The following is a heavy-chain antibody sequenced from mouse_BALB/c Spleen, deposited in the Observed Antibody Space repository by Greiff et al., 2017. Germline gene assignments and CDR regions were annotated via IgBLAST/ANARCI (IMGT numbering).Heavy chain of an antibody. J-gene: IGHJ2*01. CDR2: INPGSGGT. V-gene: IGHV1-54*01. Sequence: QVQLQQSGAELVRPGTSVKVSCKASGYAFTNYLIEWVKQRPGQGLEWIGVINPGSGGTNYNEKFKGKATLTADKSSSTAYMQLSSLTSDDSAVYFCARSNSLLRPDYWGQGTTLTVSS. D-gene: IGHD1-2*01. CDR3: ARSNSLLRPDY. CDR1: GYAFTNYL.